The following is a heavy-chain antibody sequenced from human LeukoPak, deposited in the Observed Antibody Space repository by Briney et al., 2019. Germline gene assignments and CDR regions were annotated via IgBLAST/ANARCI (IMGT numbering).Heavy chain of an antibody. Sequence: SETLSLTCTVSGGSISSYYWSWIRQPPGKGLEWIGYIYYSGSTNYNPSLKSRVTISVNTSKNQFSLKLSSVTAADTAVYYCARGGSGYDSFYYYGMDVWGQGTTVTVSS. J-gene: IGHJ6*02. V-gene: IGHV4-59*01. CDR1: GGSISSYY. CDR3: ARGGSGYDSFYYYGMDV. CDR2: IYYSGST. D-gene: IGHD5-12*01.